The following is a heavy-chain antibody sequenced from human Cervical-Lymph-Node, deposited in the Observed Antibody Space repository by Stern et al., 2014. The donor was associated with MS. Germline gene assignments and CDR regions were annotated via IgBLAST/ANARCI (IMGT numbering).Heavy chain of an antibody. V-gene: IGHV1-69*01. CDR2: IIPIFGTA. Sequence: VQLVESGAEVKKPGSSGKVSCKASGGTFSSYAISWVRQAPGQGLEWMGGIIPIFGTANYAQKFQGRVTITADESTSTAYMELSSLRSEDTAVYYCARGLPPKWYSSGWYWIYWGQGTLVTVSS. D-gene: IGHD6-19*01. J-gene: IGHJ4*02. CDR1: GGTFSSYA. CDR3: ARGLPPKWYSSGWYWIY.